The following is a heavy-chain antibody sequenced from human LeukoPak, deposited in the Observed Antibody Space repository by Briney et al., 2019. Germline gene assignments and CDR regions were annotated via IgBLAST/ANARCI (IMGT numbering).Heavy chain of an antibody. D-gene: IGHD4-11*01. Sequence: GGSLRLSCAASGFTFSSYWMHWVRRAPGKGLVWVSRINSDGSSTSYADSVKGRFTISRDNAKNTLYLQMNSLRAEDTAVYYCARGLYSNHLVTWFDPWGQGTLVTVSS. J-gene: IGHJ5*02. CDR2: INSDGSST. V-gene: IGHV3-74*01. CDR3: ARGLYSNHLVTWFDP. CDR1: GFTFSSYW.